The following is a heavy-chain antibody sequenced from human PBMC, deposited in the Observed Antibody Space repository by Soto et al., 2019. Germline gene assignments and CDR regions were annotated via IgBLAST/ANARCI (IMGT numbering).Heavy chain of an antibody. CDR2: ISYDGSNK. J-gene: IGHJ6*02. CDR3: ARGGGYCSGGSCYSRYYYYGMDV. CDR1: GFTFSSYA. Sequence: QVRLVESGGGVVQPGRSLRLSCAASGFTFSSYAMHWVRQAPGKGLEWVAVISYDGSNKYYADSVKGRFTISRDNSKNTLYLQMNSLRAEDTAVYYCARGGGYCSGGSCYSRYYYYGMDVWGQGTTVTVSS. D-gene: IGHD2-15*01. V-gene: IGHV3-30-3*01.